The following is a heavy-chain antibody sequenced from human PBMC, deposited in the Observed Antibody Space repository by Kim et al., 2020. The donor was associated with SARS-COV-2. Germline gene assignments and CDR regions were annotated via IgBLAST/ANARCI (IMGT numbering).Heavy chain of an antibody. CDR3: NTSDY. CDR2: IRSKADDGTT. V-gene: IGHV3-49*04. J-gene: IGHJ4*02. D-gene: IGHD2-2*01. Sequence: GGSLRLSCTASGFTFGDYAMNWVRQAPGKGLEWVGCIRSKADDGTTGYAATVKVRFTISRDDSKSIVYLQMHSLKTEDTAVYYCNTSDYWFQGTLVTVSS. CDR1: GFTFGDYA.